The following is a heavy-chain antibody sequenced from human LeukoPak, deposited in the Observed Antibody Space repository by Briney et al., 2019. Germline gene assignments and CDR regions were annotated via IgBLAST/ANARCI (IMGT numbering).Heavy chain of an antibody. CDR1: GFTFSSYG. V-gene: IGHV3-30*03. Sequence: PGGSLRLSCAASGFTFSSYGMHWVRQAPGKGLEWVAVTSYDGSNKYYADSVKGRFTISRDNSKNTLYLQMNNLKTEDTAVYYCTRVQLIDYYYSGMDVWGQGTTVTVSS. CDR2: TSYDGSNK. CDR3: TRVQLIDYYYSGMDV. D-gene: IGHD6-13*01. J-gene: IGHJ6*02.